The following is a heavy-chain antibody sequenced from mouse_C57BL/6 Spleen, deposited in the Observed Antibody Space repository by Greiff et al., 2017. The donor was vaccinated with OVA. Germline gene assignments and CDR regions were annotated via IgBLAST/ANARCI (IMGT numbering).Heavy chain of an antibody. V-gene: IGHV1-69*01. CDR1: GYTFTSYW. D-gene: IGHD2-4*01. Sequence: QVQLKQPGAELVMPGASVKLSCKASGYTFTSYWMHWVKQRPGQGLEWIGEIDPSDSYTNYNQKFKGKSTLTVDKSSSTAYMQLSSLTSEDSAVYYCARSVYYEYGYWYFDVWGTGTTVTVSS. CDR2: IDPSDSYT. J-gene: IGHJ1*03. CDR3: ARSVYYEYGYWYFDV.